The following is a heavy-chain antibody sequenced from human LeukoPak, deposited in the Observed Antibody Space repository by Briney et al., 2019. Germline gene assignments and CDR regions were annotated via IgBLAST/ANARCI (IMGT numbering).Heavy chain of an antibody. CDR2: IYTSGST. V-gene: IGHV4-4*07. J-gene: IGHJ4*02. Sequence: SETLSLTCTVSGGSISSYYWSWIRRPAGKGLEWIGRIYTSGSTNYNPSLKSRVTMSVDTSKNQFSLKLSSVTAADTAVYYRARGTRYCSSTICYEGDLFDYWGQGTLVTVSS. CDR1: GGSISSYY. CDR3: ARGTRYCSSTICYEGDLFDY. D-gene: IGHD2-2*01.